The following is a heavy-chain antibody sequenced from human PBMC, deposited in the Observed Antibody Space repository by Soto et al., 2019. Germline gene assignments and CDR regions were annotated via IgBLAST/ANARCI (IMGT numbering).Heavy chain of an antibody. CDR1: GYTFTGYY. CDR3: ARIITIFGVAMNDY. Sequence: ASVKVSCKASGYTFTGYYMHWVRQAPGQGLEWMGWINPNSGGTNYAQKFQGRVTMTRDTSISTAYMELSRLRSDDTAVYYCARIITIFGVAMNDYWGQGTLVTVSS. CDR2: INPNSGGT. J-gene: IGHJ4*02. V-gene: IGHV1-2*02. D-gene: IGHD3-3*01.